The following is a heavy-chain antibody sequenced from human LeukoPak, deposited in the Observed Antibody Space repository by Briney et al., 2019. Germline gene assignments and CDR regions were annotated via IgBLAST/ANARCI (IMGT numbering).Heavy chain of an antibody. CDR2: IKQDGSEK. J-gene: IGHJ3*02. CDR1: GFTFSSYW. D-gene: IGHD6-19*01. V-gene: IGHV3-7*01. Sequence: GGSLRLSCAASGFTFSSYWMSWVRQAPGKGLEWVASIKQDGSEKYYVDSVKGRFTISRDNAKNSLYLQMNSLRAEDTAVYYWPRPGIAVAGTYAFDICGQVTMVTVSS. CDR3: PRPGIAVAGTYAFDI.